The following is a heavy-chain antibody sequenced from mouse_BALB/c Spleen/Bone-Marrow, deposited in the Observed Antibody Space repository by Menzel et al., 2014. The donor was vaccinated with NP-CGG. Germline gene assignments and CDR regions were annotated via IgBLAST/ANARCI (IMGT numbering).Heavy chain of an antibody. J-gene: IGHJ4*01. CDR3: ARGGHDFSLDY. D-gene: IGHD2-4*01. CDR1: GYTFTDNW. Sequence: QVQLQQSGPELGMPGASVKMSCKASGYTFTDNWMYWVKQRPGQGLEWIGAIDTSDSYTNFNQKFMGKASLTVDASTSTAYMQVSSLTSDDSAVCYCARGGHDFSLDYWGEGTSVTISS. CDR2: IDTSDSYT. V-gene: IGHV1-69*01.